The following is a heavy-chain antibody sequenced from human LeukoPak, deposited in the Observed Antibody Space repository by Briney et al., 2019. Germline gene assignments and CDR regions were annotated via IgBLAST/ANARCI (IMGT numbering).Heavy chain of an antibody. CDR2: IYWDDDK. V-gene: IGHV2-5*02. CDR3: AHYVKVGDIGIFDY. CDR1: GFSLSTSGVG. D-gene: IGHD1-26*01. J-gene: IGHJ4*02. Sequence: SGPTLVKPTQTLTLTCTFSGFSLSTSGVGVGWIRQPPGKALEWLALIYWDDDKRYSPSLKSRLTITKDTSKNQVVLTMTNMDPVDTATYYCAHYVKVGDIGIFDYWGQGTLVTVSS.